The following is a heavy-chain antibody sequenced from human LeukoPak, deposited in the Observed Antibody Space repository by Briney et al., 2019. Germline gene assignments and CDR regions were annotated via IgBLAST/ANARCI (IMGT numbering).Heavy chain of an antibody. V-gene: IGHV3-21*01. Sequence: GGSLRLSCAASGFTFSSYSMNWVRQAPGKGLEWVSSISSSSSYIYYADSVKGRFTISRDNAKNPLYLQMNSLRAEDTAVYYCARDLGPYIVVVPAAPFGYWGQGTLVTVSS. CDR2: ISSSSSYI. D-gene: IGHD2-2*01. J-gene: IGHJ4*02. CDR1: GFTFSSYS. CDR3: ARDLGPYIVVVPAAPFGY.